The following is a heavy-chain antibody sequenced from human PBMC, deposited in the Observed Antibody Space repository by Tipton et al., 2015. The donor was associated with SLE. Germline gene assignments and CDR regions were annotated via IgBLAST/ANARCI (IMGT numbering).Heavy chain of an antibody. J-gene: IGHJ6*04. D-gene: IGHD1-7*01. V-gene: IGHV4-31*03. Sequence: TLSLTCTVSGVSISSGGHYWTWIRQLPGKGLEWIGYIYYSGNTYYNPSLGSRLTISVDTSKDQFSLRLTSVTAADTAVYYCARATDWNLSPDVWGKGTTVTVSS. CDR1: GVSISSGGHY. CDR3: ARATDWNLSPDV. CDR2: IYYSGNT.